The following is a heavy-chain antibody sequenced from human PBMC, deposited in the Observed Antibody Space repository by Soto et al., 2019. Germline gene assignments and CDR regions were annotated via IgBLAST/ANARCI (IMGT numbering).Heavy chain of an antibody. CDR1: GFAFSNYE. CDR3: ARESFSASPNFFDY. D-gene: IGHD3-3*02. J-gene: IGHJ4*02. V-gene: IGHV3-48*03. CDR2: ISLSGSTI. Sequence: PGGSLRLSCAASGFAFSNYEMNWVRQAPGKGLEWVSYISLSGSTIYYVDSVKGRFTISRDDAKNSLYLQMDSLRADDTAVYYCARESFSASPNFFDYWGQGTLVTVSS.